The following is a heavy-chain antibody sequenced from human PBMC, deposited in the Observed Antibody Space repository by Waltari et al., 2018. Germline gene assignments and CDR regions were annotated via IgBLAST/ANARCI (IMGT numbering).Heavy chain of an antibody. J-gene: IGHJ4*02. CDR3: ARDPNYGSYFDY. CDR1: GLPFSDYY. V-gene: IGHV3-11*04. D-gene: IGHD3-10*01. CDR2: ISSSGSTI. Sequence: QVQLVESGGGLVKPGGSLRLSCAASGLPFSDYYLSWIRQAPGKGLEWVSYISSSGSTIYYADSVKGRFTISRDNAKNSLYLQMNSLRAEDTAVYYCARDPNYGSYFDYWGQGTLVTVSS.